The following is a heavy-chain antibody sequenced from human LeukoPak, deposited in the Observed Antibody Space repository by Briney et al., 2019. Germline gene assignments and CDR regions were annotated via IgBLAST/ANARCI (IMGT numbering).Heavy chain of an antibody. D-gene: IGHD1-26*01. CDR1: SYSISTGYY. CDR3: AKVAVGVTKSFDY. J-gene: IGHJ4*02. Sequence: PSETLSLTCAVSSYSISTGYYWGWIRPPPGKGLEWLGSIYHSGITYYNPSLKSRVTISVDTSKNQFSLKLSSVTAADTAVYYCAKVAVGVTKSFDYWGQGTPVTVSS. V-gene: IGHV4-38-2*01. CDR2: IYHSGIT.